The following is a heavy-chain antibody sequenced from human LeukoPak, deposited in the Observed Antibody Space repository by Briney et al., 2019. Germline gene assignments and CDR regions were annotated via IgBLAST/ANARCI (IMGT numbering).Heavy chain of an antibody. V-gene: IGHV4-59*08. CDR1: GGSISSYY. D-gene: IGHD1-26*01. CDR3: ARHGVGIEGATYFDY. J-gene: IGHJ4*02. CDR2: IYYSGST. Sequence: SETLSLTCSVSGGSISSYYWSWIRQPPGKGLEWIGYIYYSGSTNDNPSLTSRVTISVDTSKNQFSLKLGSVPAADTAMYYCARHGVGIEGATYFDYWGQGTLVTVSS.